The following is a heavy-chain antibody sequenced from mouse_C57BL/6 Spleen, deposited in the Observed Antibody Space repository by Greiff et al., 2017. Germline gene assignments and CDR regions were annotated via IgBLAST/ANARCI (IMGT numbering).Heavy chain of an antibody. CDR1: GFNIKDYY. Sequence: EVQLQQSGAELVKPGASVKLSCTASGFNIKDYYMNWVKQRTEQGLAWIGRIDPEEGETKYAPKLQGKATITADTSSNTAYLQLSSLTSEDTAVYYGAREGYDERFAYWGQGTLVTVSA. D-gene: IGHD2-2*01. CDR2: IDPEEGET. V-gene: IGHV14-2*01. CDR3: AREGYDERFAY. J-gene: IGHJ3*01.